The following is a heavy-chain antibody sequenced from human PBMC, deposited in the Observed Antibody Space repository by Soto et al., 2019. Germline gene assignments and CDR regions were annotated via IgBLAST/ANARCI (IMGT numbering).Heavy chain of an antibody. Sequence: ASVKVSCKASGNTVPNYAIHWVRQAPGQRLEWMGWINAGNGNTKYSQKFQGRVIITRDTSASTAYMELRSLRSEDTAVYYCARDSGGMDGWGQGTTVTVAS. CDR3: ARDSGGMDG. J-gene: IGHJ6*02. CDR2: INAGNGNT. V-gene: IGHV1-3*01. CDR1: GNTVPNYA.